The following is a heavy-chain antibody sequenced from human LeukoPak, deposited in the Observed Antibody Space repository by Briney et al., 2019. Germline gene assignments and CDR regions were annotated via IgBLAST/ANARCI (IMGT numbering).Heavy chain of an antibody. J-gene: IGHJ4*02. CDR3: ANHPNYYGSGSYYNFG. D-gene: IGHD3-10*01. Sequence: GGSLRLSCAASGFTLSSYAMSWVRQAPGKGLEWVSAISDSGNTYHADSVKGRFTISRDNSKNTLYLQMNSLRAEDTAVYYCANHPNYYGSGSYYNFGWGQGTLVTVSS. CDR2: ISDSGNT. V-gene: IGHV3-23*01. CDR1: GFTLSSYA.